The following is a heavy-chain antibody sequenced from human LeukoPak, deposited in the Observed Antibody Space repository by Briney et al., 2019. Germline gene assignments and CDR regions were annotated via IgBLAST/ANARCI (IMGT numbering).Heavy chain of an antibody. CDR1: GFTFSSYW. D-gene: IGHD1-7*01. CDR2: IKQDGSEK. CDR3: AGAHNWNYGVYYYYYYGMDV. V-gene: IGHV3-7*03. Sequence: GGSLRLSCAASGFTFSSYWMSWVRQAPGKGLEWVANIKQDGSEKYYVDSVKGRFTISRDNAKNSLYLQMNSLRAKDTAVYYCAGAHNWNYGVYYYYYYGMDVWGQGTTVTVSS. J-gene: IGHJ6*02.